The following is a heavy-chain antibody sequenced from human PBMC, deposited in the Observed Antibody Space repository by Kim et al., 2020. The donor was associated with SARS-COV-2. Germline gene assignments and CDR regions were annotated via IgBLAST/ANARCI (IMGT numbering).Heavy chain of an antibody. V-gene: IGHV1-8*01. Sequence: ASVKVSCKASGYTFTSYDINWVRQATGQGLEWMGWMNPNSGNTGYAQKFQGRVTMTRNTSISTAYMELSSLRSEDTAVYYCARGRDLSSGWFDYYYGMDVWGQGTTVTVSS. CDR1: GYTFTSYD. CDR2: MNPNSGNT. CDR3: ARGRDLSSGWFDYYYGMDV. D-gene: IGHD6-19*01. J-gene: IGHJ6*02.